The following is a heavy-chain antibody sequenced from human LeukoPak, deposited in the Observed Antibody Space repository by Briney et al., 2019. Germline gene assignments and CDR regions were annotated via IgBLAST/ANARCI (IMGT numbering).Heavy chain of an antibody. J-gene: IGHJ6*02. CDR1: GFTFDDYA. Sequence: GRSLRLFCAASGFTFDDYAMHWVRQAPGKGLEWVSGINWNRGSIGYADSVKGRFTISRDNAKNSLYLQMNSLRAEDTALYYCAKDLGGESYYYCGMDVWGQGTTVTVSS. CDR3: AKDLGGESYYYCGMDV. D-gene: IGHD3-10*01. CDR2: INWNRGSI. V-gene: IGHV3-9*01.